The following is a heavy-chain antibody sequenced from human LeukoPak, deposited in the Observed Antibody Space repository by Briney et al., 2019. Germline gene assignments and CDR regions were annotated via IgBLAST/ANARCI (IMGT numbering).Heavy chain of an antibody. Sequence: GGSLRLSCAASGFTFSSYAMSWVRQAPGKGLEWVSAISGSGGSTYYADSVKGRFTISRDNSKNTLYLQMNSLRAEDTAVYYWAINPGRMGATNNWGQGPLVTVS. V-gene: IGHV3-23*01. CDR1: GFTFSSYA. CDR3: AINPGRMGATNN. J-gene: IGHJ4*02. D-gene: IGHD5-12*01. CDR2: ISGSGGST.